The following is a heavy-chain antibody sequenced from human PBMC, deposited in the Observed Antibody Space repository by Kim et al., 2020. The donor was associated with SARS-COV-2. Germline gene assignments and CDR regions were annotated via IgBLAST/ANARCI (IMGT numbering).Heavy chain of an antibody. Sequence: GGSLRLSCAASGFTFSNYQMQGVRKAPGKGLQWVSYINSRGTTVYYADSVKGRFTISRDNAKNSLYLQMNNLRAEDTAVYYCARDLTVTTFWDYGMDVWGQGTTVTVSS. J-gene: IGHJ6*02. D-gene: IGHD4-17*01. V-gene: IGHV3-48*03. CDR3: ARDLTVTTFWDYGMDV. CDR1: GFTFSNYQ. CDR2: INSRGTTV.